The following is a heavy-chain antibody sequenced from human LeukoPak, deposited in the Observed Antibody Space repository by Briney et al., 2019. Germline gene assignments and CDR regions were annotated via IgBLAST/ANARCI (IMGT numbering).Heavy chain of an antibody. Sequence: GGSLRLSCAASGFTFRSHWMSWVRQAPGKGLELVANINQDGSEKYYVDSVKGRFTISRDNAKNSLFLQMNGLRAEDTATYYCARDHVVDGLVFDYWGQGTLVTVSS. V-gene: IGHV3-7*01. CDR1: GFTFRSHW. J-gene: IGHJ4*02. CDR3: ARDHVVDGLVFDY. CDR2: INQDGSEK. D-gene: IGHD2-15*01.